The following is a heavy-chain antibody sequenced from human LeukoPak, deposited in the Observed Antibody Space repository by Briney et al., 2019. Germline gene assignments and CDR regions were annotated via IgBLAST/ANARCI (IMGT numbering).Heavy chain of an antibody. D-gene: IGHD4-17*01. Sequence: ASVKVSCKASGYTFTNFGISWVRQAPGQGLEWMGWISAYNGNTNYAQRLQGRVTVTTDTSTSTAYMELRSLRSDDTAVYYRARDRDYGDYNTQDLFVYWGQGTLVTVSS. CDR3: ARDRDYGDYNTQDLFVY. V-gene: IGHV1-18*01. CDR2: ISAYNGNT. CDR1: GYTFTNFG. J-gene: IGHJ4*02.